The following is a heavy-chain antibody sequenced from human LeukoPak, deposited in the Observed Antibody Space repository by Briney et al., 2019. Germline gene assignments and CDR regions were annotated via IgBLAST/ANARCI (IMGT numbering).Heavy chain of an antibody. Sequence: GGSLRLSCAGSGFTFNSFAMSWVRQAPGKGLEWVSVISGSGGSTYYADSVKGRFTISRDNSKNTLYLQMNSLRVEDTAVYYCANESPFLDYWGQGTLVTVSS. CDR1: GFTFNSFA. CDR3: ANESPFLDY. J-gene: IGHJ4*02. V-gene: IGHV3-23*01. CDR2: ISGSGGST.